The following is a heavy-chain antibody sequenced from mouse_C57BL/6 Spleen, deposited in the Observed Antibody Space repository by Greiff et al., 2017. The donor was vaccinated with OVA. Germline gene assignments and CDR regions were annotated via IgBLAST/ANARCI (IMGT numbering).Heavy chain of an antibody. CDR1: GYTFTSYW. CDR2: IDPSDSET. Sequence: QVQLQQPGAELVRPGSSVKLSCKASGYTFTSYWMHWVKQRPIQGLEWIGNIDPSDSETHYNQKFKDKATLTVDKSSSTAYMQLSSLTSEDSAVYYCAREEDYYSNPYAMDYWGQGTSVTVSS. D-gene: IGHD2-5*01. V-gene: IGHV1-52*01. CDR3: AREEDYYSNPYAMDY. J-gene: IGHJ4*01.